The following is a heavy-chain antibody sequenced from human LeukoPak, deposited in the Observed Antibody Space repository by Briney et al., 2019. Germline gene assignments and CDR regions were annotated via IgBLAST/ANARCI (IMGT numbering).Heavy chain of an antibody. Sequence: PGGSLRLSCAASGFTVSSNYMSWVRQAPGKGLEWVSVIYSGGSTYYADSVKGRFTISRDNSKNTLYLQMNSLRAEDTAVYYCARDSDGDYFDYWGQGTLVTVSS. V-gene: IGHV3-53*01. D-gene: IGHD4-17*01. CDR1: GFTVSSNY. J-gene: IGHJ4*02. CDR2: IYSGGST. CDR3: ARDSDGDYFDY.